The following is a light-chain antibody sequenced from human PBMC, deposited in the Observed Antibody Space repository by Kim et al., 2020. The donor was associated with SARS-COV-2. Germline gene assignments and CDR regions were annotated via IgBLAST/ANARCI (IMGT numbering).Light chain of an antibody. CDR3: QSYDTNNLRV. Sequence: KTVTSYCTRSSGSNASKYVQWYQQRTGSSPTTVIYENTQRPSGVPDRFSGSIDSSSNSASLTISGLKTEDEADYYCQSYDTNNLRVFGGGTQLTVL. CDR2: ENT. J-gene: IGLJ3*02. CDR1: SGSNASKY. V-gene: IGLV6-57*01.